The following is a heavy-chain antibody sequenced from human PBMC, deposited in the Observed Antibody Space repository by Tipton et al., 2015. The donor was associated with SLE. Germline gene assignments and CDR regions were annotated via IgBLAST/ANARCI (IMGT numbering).Heavy chain of an antibody. CDR2: INHSGST. J-gene: IGHJ3*02. CDR1: GGSFSGYY. CDR3: STTGLGTLNDAFDI. V-gene: IGHV4-34*03. D-gene: IGHD7-27*01. Sequence: TLSLTCAVYGGSFSGYYWSWIRQPPGKGLEWIGEINHSGSTNYNPSLKSRVTISVDTSKNQFSLKLSSVTAADTAVYYCSTTGLGTLNDAFDIWGQGTMVTVSS.